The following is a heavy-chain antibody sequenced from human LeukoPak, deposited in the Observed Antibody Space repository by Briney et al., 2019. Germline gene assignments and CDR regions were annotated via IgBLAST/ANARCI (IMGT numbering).Heavy chain of an antibody. CDR3: AREHIAAAEPYYFDY. V-gene: IGHV1-2*02. CDR2: INPNSGGT. Sequence: GASVKVSCKASGYTFTGYYMHWVRQAPGQGLEWMGWINPNSGGTNYAQKFQGRVTMTRDTSISAAYMELSRLRSDDTAVYYCAREHIAAAEPYYFDYWGQGTLVTVSS. CDR1: GYTFTGYY. D-gene: IGHD6-13*01. J-gene: IGHJ4*02.